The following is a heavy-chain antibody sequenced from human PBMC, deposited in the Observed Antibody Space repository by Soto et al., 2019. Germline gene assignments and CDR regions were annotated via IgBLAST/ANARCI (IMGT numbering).Heavy chain of an antibody. CDR3: AREIRGSGSSSTCYGRN. Sequence: SETLSLTCTVSGGSISISSFYWGWILHPPGKGLEWIGTIYYTGSTYYSPSLKSRVTMSVDTSKNQFSLKLSSVTAADTAVYYCAREIRGSGSSSTCYGRNWGQGTLVTVSS. D-gene: IGHD2-2*01. J-gene: IGHJ4*02. CDR2: IYYTGST. V-gene: IGHV4-39*02. CDR1: GGSISISSFY.